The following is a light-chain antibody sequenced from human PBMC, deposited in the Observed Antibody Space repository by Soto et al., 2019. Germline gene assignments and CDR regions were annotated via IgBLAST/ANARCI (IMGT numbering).Light chain of an antibody. V-gene: IGLV2-23*01. CDR1: SSDVVTYTL. CDR2: EAN. CDR3: SSYAAAINFYV. J-gene: IGLJ1*01. Sequence: QSVLTQPASVSGSPGQSMTISCTGTSSDVVTYTLVLCYQQHPGKTPQLLIYEANERPAAVSKRFSVSKSGDTAYLTISGLHAEDEADYYCSSYAAAINFYVFGTGTKVTLL.